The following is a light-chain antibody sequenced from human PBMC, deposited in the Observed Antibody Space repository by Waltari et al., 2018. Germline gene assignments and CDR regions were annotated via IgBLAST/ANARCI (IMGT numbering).Light chain of an antibody. J-gene: IGLJ2*01. CDR3: CSYAGSSSLL. Sequence: SALTQPASVSGSPGQSITISCTGTSSDVGTYNYVSWYQQYPGKAPKLMIYDVTKRPSGIPDRFSGSKSGNTASLTISGLQAEDEADYYCCSYAGSSSLLFGGGTKLTVL. CDR2: DVT. CDR1: SSDVGTYNY. V-gene: IGLV2-23*01.